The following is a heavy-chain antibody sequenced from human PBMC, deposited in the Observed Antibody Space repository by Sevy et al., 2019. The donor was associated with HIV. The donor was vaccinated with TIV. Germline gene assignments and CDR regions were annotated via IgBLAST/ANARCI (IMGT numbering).Heavy chain of an antibody. CDR1: GGSISSYY. CDR2: IYNSGSS. D-gene: IGHD3-10*01. V-gene: IGHV4-59*01. J-gene: IGHJ6*02. Sequence: SETLSLTCSVSGGSISSYYWSWIRQPPGKGLEWIGYIYNSGSSNYNPSPNSRVTISVDTSKNQFSLKLSSVTAADTAVYYCARAGGAKDYGMDVWGQGTTVTVSS. CDR3: ARAGGAKDYGMDV.